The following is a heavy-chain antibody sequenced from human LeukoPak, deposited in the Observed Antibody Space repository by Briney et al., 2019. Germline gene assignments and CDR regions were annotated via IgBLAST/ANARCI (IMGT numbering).Heavy chain of an antibody. CDR2: IYTSGST. Sequence: SETLFLTCAVSGGSLTNYYWTWIRQPAGKGLEWIGRIYTSGSTNYNPSLKSRVTMSVDTSKNQFSLKLSSVTAADTAVYYCARDRPIWSGYSAAAQGAFDIWGQGTMVTVSS. D-gene: IGHD3-3*01. CDR3: ARDRPIWSGYSAAAQGAFDI. V-gene: IGHV4-4*07. CDR1: GGSLTNYY. J-gene: IGHJ3*02.